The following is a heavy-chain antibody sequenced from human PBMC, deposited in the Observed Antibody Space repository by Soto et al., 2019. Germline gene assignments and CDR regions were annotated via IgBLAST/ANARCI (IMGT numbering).Heavy chain of an antibody. CDR2: ISGSGGST. Sequence: GGSLRLSCAASGFTFSSYAMSWVRQAPGKGLEWVSAISGSGGSTYYADSVKGRFTISRDNSENTLYLQMNSLRAEDTAVYYCAKDRDDILTGSHFDYWGQGTLVTVSS. D-gene: IGHD3-9*01. CDR1: GFTFSSYA. J-gene: IGHJ4*02. CDR3: AKDRDDILTGSHFDY. V-gene: IGHV3-23*01.